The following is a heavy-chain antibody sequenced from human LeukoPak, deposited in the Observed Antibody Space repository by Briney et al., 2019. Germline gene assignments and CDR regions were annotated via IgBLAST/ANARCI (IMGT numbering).Heavy chain of an antibody. V-gene: IGHV4-34*01. CDR1: GGSFSGYY. Sequence: SETLSLTCAVYGGSFSGYYWSWIRQPPGKGLEWIGEIDHSGSTNYNPSLKSRVTISVDTSKNQFSLKLSSVTAADTAVYYCARGSKTPDYWGQGTLVTVSS. J-gene: IGHJ4*02. CDR3: ARGSKTPDY. CDR2: IDHSGST.